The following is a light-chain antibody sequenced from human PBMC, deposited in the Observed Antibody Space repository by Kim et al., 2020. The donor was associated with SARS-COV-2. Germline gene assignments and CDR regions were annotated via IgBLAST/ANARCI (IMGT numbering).Light chain of an antibody. CDR3: SSYTSSSTLDV. J-gene: IGLJ1*01. CDR1: SSDVGAYNY. CDR2: AVT. Sequence: QSITISCTGTSSDVGAYNYVSWYQQHPGKAPKLMIYAVTNRPSGVSNRFSGSKSGYTASLTISGLQTEDEADYYCSSYTSSSTLDVFGTGTKVTVL. V-gene: IGLV2-14*03.